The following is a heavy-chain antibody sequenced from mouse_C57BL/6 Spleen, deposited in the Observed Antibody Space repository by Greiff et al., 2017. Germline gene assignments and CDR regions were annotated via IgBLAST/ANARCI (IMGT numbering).Heavy chain of an antibody. CDR1: GYSFTGYY. Sequence: EVQLQQSGPELVKPGASVKISCKASGYSFTGYYMNWVKQSPEKSLEWIGEINPSTGGTTYNQKFKAKATLTVDKSSSTAYMQLKSLTSEDSAVYYCARNLGNFDYWGQGTTLTVSS. V-gene: IGHV1-42*01. CDR3: ARNLGNFDY. D-gene: IGHD2-10*02. CDR2: INPSTGGT. J-gene: IGHJ2*01.